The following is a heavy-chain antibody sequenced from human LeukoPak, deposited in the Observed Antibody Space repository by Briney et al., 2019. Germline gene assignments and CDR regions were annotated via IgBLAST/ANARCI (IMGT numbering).Heavy chain of an antibody. D-gene: IGHD2/OR15-2a*01. CDR2: IRNKANSYTT. J-gene: IGHJ4*02. CDR1: GFTFSSYS. Sequence: QPGGSLRLSCAASGFTFSSYSMDWVRQAPGKGLEWVGRIRNKANSYTTEYAASVKGRFAISRDDSKKSLYLRMNNLKSEDTAVYYCARGRGYYETDFDYWGQGTLVTVSS. V-gene: IGHV3-72*01. CDR3: ARGRGYYETDFDY.